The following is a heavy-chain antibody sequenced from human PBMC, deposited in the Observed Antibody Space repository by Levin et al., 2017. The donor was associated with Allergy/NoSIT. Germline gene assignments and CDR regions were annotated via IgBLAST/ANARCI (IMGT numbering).Heavy chain of an antibody. J-gene: IGHJ6*02. CDR2: INPNSGGT. CDR1: GYTFTGYY. CDR3: ASVGDDFGGDIIHGMDV. V-gene: IGHV1-2*02. Sequence: GESLKISCKASGYTFTGYYIHWVRQAPGQGLEWMGWINPNSGGTNYAQKFQGRVTMTRDTSITTAYMEMSRLRSDDTAVYYCASVGDDFGGDIIHGMDVWGQGTTVIVSS. D-gene: IGHD3-10*01.